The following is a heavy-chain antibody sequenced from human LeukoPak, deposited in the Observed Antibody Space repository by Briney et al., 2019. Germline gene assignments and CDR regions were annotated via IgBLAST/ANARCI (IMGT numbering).Heavy chain of an antibody. CDR2: ISSSSSTI. CDR3: AIVGGLDPPLYYFEY. J-gene: IGHJ4*02. V-gene: IGHV3-48*04. D-gene: IGHD3-16*01. CDR1: GFTFSSYS. Sequence: GGSLRLSCAASGFTFSSYSMNWVRQAPGKGLEWVSCISSSSSTIYYADSVKGRFTISRDNAKNSLYLQMNSLRAEDTAVYYCAIVGGLDPPLYYFEYWGQGTLVTVSS.